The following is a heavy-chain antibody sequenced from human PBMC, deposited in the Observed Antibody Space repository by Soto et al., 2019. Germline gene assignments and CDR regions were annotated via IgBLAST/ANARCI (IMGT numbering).Heavy chain of an antibody. CDR2: ISSNGGST. J-gene: IGHJ4*02. CDR1: GFTFSSYA. Sequence: SGGSLRLSCSASGFTFSSYAMHWVRQAPGKGLEYVSAISSNGGSTDYADSVKGRFTISRDNSKNTLYFQMSSLRAEDTAVYYCVKAHGYDFDYWGQGTLVTVSS. V-gene: IGHV3-64D*06. D-gene: IGHD5-12*01. CDR3: VKAHGYDFDY.